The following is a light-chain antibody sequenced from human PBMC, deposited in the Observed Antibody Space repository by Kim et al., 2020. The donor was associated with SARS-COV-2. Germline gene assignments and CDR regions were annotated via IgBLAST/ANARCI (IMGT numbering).Light chain of an antibody. Sequence: DIQMIQSPSSVSASVGDRVTITCRASQDISTWLAWFQHKPGKVPKLLIYAPAKLQSGVPSRFSGSGSGTDFSLTISSLQPEDFATYYCQQGNSVPYTFGQGTKLEI. J-gene: IGKJ2*01. CDR1: QDISTW. CDR2: APA. V-gene: IGKV1-12*01. CDR3: QQGNSVPYT.